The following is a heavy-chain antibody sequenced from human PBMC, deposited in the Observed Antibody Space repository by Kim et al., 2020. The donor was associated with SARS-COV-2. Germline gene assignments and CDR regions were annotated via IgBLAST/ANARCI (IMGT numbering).Heavy chain of an antibody. D-gene: IGHD3-3*01. CDR1: GYTFTSYG. J-gene: IGHJ6*02. Sequence: ASVKVSCKASGYTFTSYGISWVRQAPGQGLEWMGWISAYNGNTNYAQKLQGRVTMTTDTSTSTAYMELRSLRSDDTAVYYCARDRAYDFWSGLTAPGGYYYTGMDVWGQGTTATGSS. CDR3: ARDRAYDFWSGLTAPGGYYYTGMDV. V-gene: IGHV1-18*01. CDR2: ISAYNGNT.